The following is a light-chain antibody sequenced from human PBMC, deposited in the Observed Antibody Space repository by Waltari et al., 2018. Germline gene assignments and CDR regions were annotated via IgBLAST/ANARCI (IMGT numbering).Light chain of an antibody. Sequence: IQMTQSPSSLSASVGDRLTITCQASRDINNFLNWYQQKPGKAPKLLIYDASNLETGVPSRFSGSGSGTKFTFTISSLQPEDIGTYYCQQYDIQPPYTFGQGSKLQIK. CDR1: RDINNF. CDR3: QQYDIQPPYT. J-gene: IGKJ2*01. CDR2: DAS. V-gene: IGKV1-33*01.